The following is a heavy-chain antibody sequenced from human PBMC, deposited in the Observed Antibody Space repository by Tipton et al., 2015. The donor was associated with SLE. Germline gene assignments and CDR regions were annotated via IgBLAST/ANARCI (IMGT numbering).Heavy chain of an antibody. CDR1: GYTFTSYG. Sequence: QSGAEVKKPGASVKVSCKASGYTFTSYGISWVRQAPGQGLEWMGWISAYNGNTNYAQKLQGRVTMTTDTSTSTAYMELRSLRSDDTAVYYCARDTLKADYNGSSGYSYYFDYWGQGSLVTVSP. D-gene: IGHD3-22*01. CDR2: ISAYNGNT. J-gene: IGHJ4*02. V-gene: IGHV1-18*04. CDR3: ARDTLKADYNGSSGYSYYFDY.